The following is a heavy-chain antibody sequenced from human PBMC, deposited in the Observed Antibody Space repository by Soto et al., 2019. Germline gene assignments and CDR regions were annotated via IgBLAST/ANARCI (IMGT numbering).Heavy chain of an antibody. CDR2: INPNSGGT. J-gene: IGHJ6*02. Sequence: QVQLVQSGAEVKKPGAPVKVSCKASGYTFTGYYMHWVRQAPGQGLEWMGWINPNSGGTNYAQKFQGWVTMTRYTSISTAYMELTRLRSDDTAVYYCAREMADFWSGYYLINDYYYYYGMDVWGQGTTVTVSS. CDR1: GYTFTGYY. D-gene: IGHD3-3*01. V-gene: IGHV1-2*04. CDR3: AREMADFWSGYYLINDYYYYYGMDV.